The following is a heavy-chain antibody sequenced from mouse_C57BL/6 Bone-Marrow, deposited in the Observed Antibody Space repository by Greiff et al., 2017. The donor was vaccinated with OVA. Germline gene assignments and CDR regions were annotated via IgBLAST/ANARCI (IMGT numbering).Heavy chain of an antibody. Sequence: EVKLVESGGGLVQPKGSLKLSCAASGFSFNTYAMNWVRQSPEKGLEWVAEIRNKANNHATYYAESVKGRFTISRDDSKSSVYLQMNSLRAEDTGIYYCTCYDGYYDDVWGTGTTVTVSS. J-gene: IGHJ1*03. CDR2: IRNKANNHAT. CDR1: GFSFNTYA. V-gene: IGHV6-6*01. CDR3: TCYDGYYDDV. D-gene: IGHD2-3*01.